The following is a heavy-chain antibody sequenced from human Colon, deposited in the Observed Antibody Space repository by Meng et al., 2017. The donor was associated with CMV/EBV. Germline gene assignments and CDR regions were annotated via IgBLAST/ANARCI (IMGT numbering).Heavy chain of an antibody. J-gene: IGHJ1*01. CDR3: VRESQSGSYIYLQH. CDR2: ISAYTGDT. CDR1: GYTFTNYV. D-gene: IGHD1-26*01. V-gene: IGHV1-18*01. Sequence: ALLVQSGGGGKKSWASVKVSCKASGYTFTNYVISWVRQAPGQGLEWMGWISAYTGDTYYAQKFQGRVTMTTDTSTSTAYMELRSLRSDDTAAYYCVRESQSGSYIYLQHWGQGTLVTVSS.